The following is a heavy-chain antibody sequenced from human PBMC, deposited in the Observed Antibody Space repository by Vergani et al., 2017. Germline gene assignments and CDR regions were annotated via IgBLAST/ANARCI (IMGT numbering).Heavy chain of an antibody. CDR2: IYYSGST. D-gene: IGHD2-2*01. V-gene: IGHV4-31*03. CDR1: GGSISSGVYY. J-gene: IGHJ5*02. CDR3: ARGDCSSTSCYLFDP. Sequence: QVQLQESGPGLVKPSQTLSLTCTVSGGSISSGVYYWSWIRQHPGKGLEWIGYIYYSGSTYYNPSLKSRVTISVDTSKNQFSLMLSSVTAAATAVYYCARGDCSSTSCYLFDPWGQGTLVTVSS.